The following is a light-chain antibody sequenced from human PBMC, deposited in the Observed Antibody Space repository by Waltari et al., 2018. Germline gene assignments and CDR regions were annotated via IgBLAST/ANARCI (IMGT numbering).Light chain of an antibody. CDR3: SSYTTSGTLI. Sequence: QSALTQPASVSGSPGQSITISCTGTIRDVGAYNYVSWYQQHPGKPPQLNIYAVTKRPSGVSHRFSGSKSGTTASLTISGLQAEDEADFYCSSYTTSGTLIFGGGTKLTVL. J-gene: IGLJ2*01. CDR2: AVT. V-gene: IGLV2-14*03. CDR1: IRDVGAYNY.